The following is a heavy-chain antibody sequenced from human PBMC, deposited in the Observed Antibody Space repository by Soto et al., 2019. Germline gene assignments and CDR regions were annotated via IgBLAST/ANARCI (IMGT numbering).Heavy chain of an antibody. CDR1: GGSISSSSYY. D-gene: IGHD6-19*01. Sequence: SETLSLTCTVSGGSISSSSYYWGWIRQPPGKGLEWIGSIYYSGSTYYNPSLKSRVTISVDTPKNQFSLKLSSEAAADTAVYYCARRGVAVVAFDIWGQGTMVTVSS. CDR2: IYYSGST. J-gene: IGHJ3*02. CDR3: ARRGVAVVAFDI. V-gene: IGHV4-39*01.